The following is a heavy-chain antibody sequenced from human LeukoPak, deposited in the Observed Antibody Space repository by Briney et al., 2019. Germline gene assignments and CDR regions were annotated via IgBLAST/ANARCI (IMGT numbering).Heavy chain of an antibody. CDR2: IIPIFGTA. CDR1: GGTFSSYA. CDR3: ARGYYDSSGYYYYYYYMDV. D-gene: IGHD3-22*01. J-gene: IGHJ6*03. Sequence: SVKVSCKASGGTFSSYAISWVRQAPGQGLEWMGGIIPIFGTANCAQKFQGRVTITADESTSTAYMELSSLRSEDTAVYYCARGYYDSSGYYYYYYYMDVWGKGTTVTISS. V-gene: IGHV1-69*13.